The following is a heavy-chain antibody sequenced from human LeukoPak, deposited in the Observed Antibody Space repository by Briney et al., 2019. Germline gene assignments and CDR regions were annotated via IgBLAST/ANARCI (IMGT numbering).Heavy chain of an antibody. D-gene: IGHD3-16*01. Sequence: GSLRLSCAASGFTFSRSGMHWVRQAPGKGLEWVTFIGYDGSKIYYADSVKGRFTISRDNSKNTLYLQMNSLRAEDTAVYYCAKEGRGGFDIWGQGTMVTVSS. V-gene: IGHV3-30*02. CDR2: IGYDGSKI. CDR1: GFTFSRSG. CDR3: AKEGRGGFDI. J-gene: IGHJ3*02.